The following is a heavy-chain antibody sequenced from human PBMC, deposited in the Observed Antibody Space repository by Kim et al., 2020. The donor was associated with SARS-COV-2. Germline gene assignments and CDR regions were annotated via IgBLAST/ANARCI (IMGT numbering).Heavy chain of an antibody. CDR3: TRGYSDVSVYALDI. D-gene: IGHD6-13*01. CDR2: IGNKANIYMT. V-gene: IGHV3-72*01. CDR1: GSTFSDHY. J-gene: IGHJ3*02. Sequence: GGSLRLSCVASGSTFSDHYMDWVRQTPGKGLEWVGRIGNKANIYMTEYAASVKGRFTISRDDSKNSLYLHMSSLRGEDTAVYHCTRGYSDVSVYALDIWGQGTMVTVSS.